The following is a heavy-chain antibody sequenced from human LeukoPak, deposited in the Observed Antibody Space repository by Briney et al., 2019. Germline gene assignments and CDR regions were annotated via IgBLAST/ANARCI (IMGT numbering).Heavy chain of an antibody. D-gene: IGHD4-17*01. V-gene: IGHV3-33*06. CDR2: IWHDGSHS. CDR3: AKDNDAYGDSYFDS. CDR1: GFSFMNYG. J-gene: IGHJ4*02. Sequence: GGSLRLSCAASGFSFMNYGFHWVRQAPGKGVEWVSVIWHDGSHSYYSDPVKGRFTISRDNAKNMVSLHMDSLRVEDTAIYYCAKDNDAYGDSYFDSWGQGTLVAVSS.